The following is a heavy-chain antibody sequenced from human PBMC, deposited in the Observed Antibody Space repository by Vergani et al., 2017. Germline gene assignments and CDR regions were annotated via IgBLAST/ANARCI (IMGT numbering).Heavy chain of an antibody. CDR2: VEDSGYF. D-gene: IGHD1-14*01. CDR3: ARSIVSRNPPDYFDN. Sequence: QVELQESGPGLVRPSETLSLNLTVSGGSLSGYYWNRIRQTPGEGLEWIGYVEDSGYFNYKPSLKTRVSMSSDTSHNQFSLMLSSVTVADTAGDYCARSIVSRNPPDYFDNWGQGTLVTVSS. J-gene: IGHJ4*02. CDR1: GGSLSGYY. V-gene: IGHV4-59*01.